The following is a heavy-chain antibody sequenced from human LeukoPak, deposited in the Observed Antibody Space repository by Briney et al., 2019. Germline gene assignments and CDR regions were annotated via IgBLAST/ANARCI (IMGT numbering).Heavy chain of an antibody. CDR3: ARGYDILTGYSFDY. CDR1: GFTFSSYA. Sequence: GGSLRLSCAASGFTFSSYAMHWVRQAPGQGLEWMGWINPNSGGTNYAQKFQGRVTMTRDTSISTAYMELSRLRSDDTAVYYCARGYDILTGYSFDYWGQGTLVTVSS. J-gene: IGHJ4*02. V-gene: IGHV1-2*02. CDR2: INPNSGGT. D-gene: IGHD3-9*01.